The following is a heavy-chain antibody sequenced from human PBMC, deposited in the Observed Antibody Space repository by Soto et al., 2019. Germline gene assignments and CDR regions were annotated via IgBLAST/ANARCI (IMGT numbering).Heavy chain of an antibody. V-gene: IGHV1-18*01. CDR1: RYTLPRYG. Sequence: GAGVNVSCMASRYTLPRYGISWVRQAPGQGLEWVGWISAYNGNTNYAQKLQGRVTMTTDTSTSTAYMELRSLRSDDTVMYYWATERPYYYYGMDVWGQGTTVTVSS. J-gene: IGHJ6*02. CDR2: ISAYNGNT. CDR3: ATERPYYYYGMDV.